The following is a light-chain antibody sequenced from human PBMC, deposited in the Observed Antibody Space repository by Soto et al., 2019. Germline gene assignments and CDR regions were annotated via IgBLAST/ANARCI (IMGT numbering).Light chain of an antibody. J-gene: IGKJ1*01. CDR3: QQDASSPWT. V-gene: IGKV3-20*01. Sequence: EIVLTQSPATLSLSPGEKATLSCRASETVRTGSLAWYQQKPGQAPRLLIFGASVRATDIPDRFSGSGSGTDFTLTITRLAPEDFAVYHCQQDASSPWTFGQGTKLEIK. CDR2: GAS. CDR1: ETVRTGS.